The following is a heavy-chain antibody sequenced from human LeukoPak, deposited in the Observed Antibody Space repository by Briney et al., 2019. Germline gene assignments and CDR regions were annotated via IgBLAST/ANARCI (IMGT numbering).Heavy chain of an antibody. D-gene: IGHD2-15*01. CDR3: ARESRSTSCYSGCYFDY. CDR2: ISYDGSNK. V-gene: IGHV3-30-3*01. Sequence: PGGSLRLSCAASGFTFSSYAMHWVRQAPGKGLEWVAVISYDGSNKCYADSVKGRFTISRDNSKNTLYLQMSSLRAEDTAVYYCARESRSTSCYSGCYFDYWGQGTLVTVSS. J-gene: IGHJ4*02. CDR1: GFTFSSYA.